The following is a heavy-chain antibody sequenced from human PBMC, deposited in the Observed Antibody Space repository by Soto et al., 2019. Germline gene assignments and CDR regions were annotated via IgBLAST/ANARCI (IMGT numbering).Heavy chain of an antibody. CDR2: IYSGGST. Sequence: GVLRLSCAASGFSVSSNYISWVRQAPGKGLEWVSIIYSGGSTDYGDSVKGRFTISRDTLKNTVYLQMNSLRAEDTAVYHCVRDWADTAADEGDYYGMDAWGQGTTVTVSS. CDR3: VRDWADTAADEGDYYGMDA. CDR1: GFSVSSNY. D-gene: IGHD5-18*01. J-gene: IGHJ6*02. V-gene: IGHV3-53*01.